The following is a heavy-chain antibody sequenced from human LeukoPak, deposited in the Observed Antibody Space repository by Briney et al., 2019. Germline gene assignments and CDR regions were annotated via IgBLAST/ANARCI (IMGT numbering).Heavy chain of an antibody. V-gene: IGHV3-7*01. J-gene: IGHJ4*02. CDR2: IKKDGSEK. Sequence: GGSLRLSCAASGFTFSSHWMSWVRQAPGKGLEWVANIKKDGSEKYYVDAVRGRFTISRDNAKTSLYLQMNSLRAEDTAVYYYARDLSGIAGYTYGRGIDYWGQGTLVTVSS. CDR1: GFTFSSHW. CDR3: ARDLSGIAGYTYGRGIDY. D-gene: IGHD5-18*01.